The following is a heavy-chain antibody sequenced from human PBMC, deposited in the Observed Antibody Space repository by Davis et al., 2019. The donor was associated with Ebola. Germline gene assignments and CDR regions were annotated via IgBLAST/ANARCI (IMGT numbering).Heavy chain of an antibody. Sequence: GGSLRLSCAASGFTFSSYAMHWVRQAPGKGLEWVAVISYDGSNKYYADSVKGRFTISRDNSKNTLHLQMSSLRVEDTAVYFCAREPTGNYYYFYGMDVWGKGTTVSVSS. V-gene: IGHV3-30*14. CDR1: GFTFSSYA. D-gene: IGHD4-17*01. CDR3: AREPTGNYYYFYGMDV. CDR2: ISYDGSNK. J-gene: IGHJ6*04.